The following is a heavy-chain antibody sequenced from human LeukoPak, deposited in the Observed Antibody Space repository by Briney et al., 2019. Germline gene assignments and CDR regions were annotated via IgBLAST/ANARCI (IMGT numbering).Heavy chain of an antibody. D-gene: IGHD2-15*01. Sequence: GGSLRLSCAASGFTFSSYSMNWVRQAPGRGLEWVSSISSSSNYIYYVDSVKGRFTISRDNAKNSLFLQMNSLRAEDTAVYFCARSKPWGYCSGGSCYPTYYYYYYMDVWGKGTTVSVSS. CDR3: ARSKPWGYCSGGSCYPTYYYYYYMDV. CDR2: ISSSSNYI. J-gene: IGHJ6*03. CDR1: GFTFSSYS. V-gene: IGHV3-21*01.